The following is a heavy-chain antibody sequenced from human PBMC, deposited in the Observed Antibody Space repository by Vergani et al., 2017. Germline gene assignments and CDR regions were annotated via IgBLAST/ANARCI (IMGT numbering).Heavy chain of an antibody. CDR2: IDPSDSYT. V-gene: IGHV5-10-1*01. CDR1: GYSFTSYW. Sequence: EVQLVPSGAEVKKPGESLRISCKGSGYSFTSYWISWVRQMPGKGLEWMGRIDPSDSYTNYSPSFQGNVTISADKSISTAYLQWSSLKASDTAMYYCERLYHDSSQFDPWGQGTLVTVSS. D-gene: IGHD6-13*01. CDR3: ERLYHDSSQFDP. J-gene: IGHJ5*02.